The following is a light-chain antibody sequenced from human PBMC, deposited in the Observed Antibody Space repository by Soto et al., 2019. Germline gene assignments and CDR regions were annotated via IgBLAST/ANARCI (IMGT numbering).Light chain of an antibody. CDR1: HSISSY. Sequence: DIQMTQSPSSLSASVGDRVTITCRASHSISSYLNWYQHKPGKAPKLLIFAASSVPSGVPSRFSGSGSGTDFTLTISSLQPKDFATYYCQQSYSSPRTFGPGTKVDIK. J-gene: IGKJ3*01. CDR2: AAS. CDR3: QQSYSSPRT. V-gene: IGKV1-39*01.